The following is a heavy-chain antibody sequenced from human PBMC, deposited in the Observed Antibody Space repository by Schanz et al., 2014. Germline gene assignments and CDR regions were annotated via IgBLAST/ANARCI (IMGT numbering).Heavy chain of an antibody. Sequence: QVQLVESGGGVVQPGGSLRLSCESSGFTFNGHAMHWVRQAPGKGLEWVAVTSYDGSQKYYTDSVKGRFTISRDNSKNTVYLQMNSLRGEDTGMYYCARGDPVAGLDYWGRGTLVTVSS. CDR2: TSYDGSQK. V-gene: IGHV3-30*14. CDR1: GFTFNGHA. J-gene: IGHJ4*02. CDR3: ARGDPVAGLDY.